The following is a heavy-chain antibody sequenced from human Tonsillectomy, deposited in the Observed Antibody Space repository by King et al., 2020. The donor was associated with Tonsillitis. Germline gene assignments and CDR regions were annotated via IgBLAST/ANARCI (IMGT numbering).Heavy chain of an antibody. Sequence: VQLVESGGGLIQPGGSLRLSCAASGFAFSTYWMFWVRQGPGKGLEWVSRISPDGTYIRYEDSVMGRFTISRDNAKNTLFLQLSSLRAEDTAVYYCAREYWGAGDYWGQGTQVIVSS. V-gene: IGHV3-74*01. CDR2: ISPDGTYI. CDR3: AREYWGAGDY. D-gene: IGHD7-27*01. J-gene: IGHJ4*02. CDR1: GFAFSTYW.